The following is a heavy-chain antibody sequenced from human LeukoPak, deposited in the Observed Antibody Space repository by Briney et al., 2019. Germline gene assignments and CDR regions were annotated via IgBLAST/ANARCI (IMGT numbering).Heavy chain of an antibody. V-gene: IGHV4-61*02. J-gene: IGHJ5*02. CDR3: ARDRRLYVFDQLPENNWFDP. CDR1: GGSISSGSYY. D-gene: IGHD2-2*01. Sequence: SETLSPTCTVSGGSISSGSYYWSWIRQPAGKGLEWIGRIYTSGSTNYNPSLKSRVTISVDTSKNQFSLKLSSVTAADTAVYYCARDRRLYVFDQLPENNWFDPRGQGTLVTVSS. CDR2: IYTSGST.